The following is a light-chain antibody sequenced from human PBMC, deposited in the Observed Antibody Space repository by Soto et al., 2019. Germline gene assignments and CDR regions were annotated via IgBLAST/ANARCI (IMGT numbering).Light chain of an antibody. CDR2: EVN. V-gene: IGLV2-14*01. CDR1: SSDIGAYNY. J-gene: IGLJ3*02. CDR3: SSFTASPTLV. Sequence: QLVLTQPASVSGSPGQSITISCTGTSSDIGAYNYVSWYQHHPGTAPKLMIYEVNYRPSGVSDRFSGSKSGNTASLTISGLQAEDEADYYCSSFTASPTLVFGGGTKLTVL.